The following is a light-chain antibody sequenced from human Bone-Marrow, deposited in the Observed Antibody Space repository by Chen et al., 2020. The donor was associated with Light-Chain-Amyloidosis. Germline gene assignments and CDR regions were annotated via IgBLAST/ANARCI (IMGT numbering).Light chain of an antibody. CDR1: QTISSNY. Sequence: EIVLTQSPGTLSLSPGEGANLSCRASQTISSNYLTWYQQKFGQAPRLRIYGSSSRATGIPDRFTGSGSGTDFTLTINRLEPEDYEMYYCQQYGTSPHTVGGGTKVEIK. CDR2: GSS. CDR3: QQYGTSPHT. J-gene: IGKJ4*01. V-gene: IGKV3-20*01.